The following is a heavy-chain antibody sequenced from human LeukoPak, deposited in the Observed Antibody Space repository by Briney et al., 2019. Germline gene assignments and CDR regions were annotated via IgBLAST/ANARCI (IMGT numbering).Heavy chain of an antibody. CDR1: GYTFTSYD. CDR2: MNPNSGNT. D-gene: IGHD3-22*01. J-gene: IGHJ4*02. CDR3: ARLDSSGTGYFDY. V-gene: IGHV1-8*01. Sequence: ASVKVSCKASGYTFTSYDINWVRQATGQGLEWMGWMNPNSGNTGYAQKFQGRVTMTTDTSTSTAYMELRSLRSDDTAVYYCARLDSSGTGYFDYWGQGTLVTVSS.